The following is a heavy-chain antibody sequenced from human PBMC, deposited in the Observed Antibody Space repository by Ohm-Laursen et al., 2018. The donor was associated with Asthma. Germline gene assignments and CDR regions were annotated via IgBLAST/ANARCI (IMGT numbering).Heavy chain of an antibody. D-gene: IGHD7-27*01. CDR1: GYTFTSYG. V-gene: IGHV1-18*04. CDR2: ISGYNANT. J-gene: IGHJ6*02. Sequence: SSVKVSCKASGYTFTSYGISWVRQAPGQGLEWMGWISGYNANTNYARKLQGRVTMTTDTSTSTAYMELGSLRSDDTAVYYCAREGLTGDWEYYYYGMDVWGQGTTVTVSS. CDR3: AREGLTGDWEYYYYGMDV.